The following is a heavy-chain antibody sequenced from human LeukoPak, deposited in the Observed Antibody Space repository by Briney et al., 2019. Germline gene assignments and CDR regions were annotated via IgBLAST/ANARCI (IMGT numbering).Heavy chain of an antibody. CDR3: ARDGSKYSGSYADY. V-gene: IGHV3-33*01. CDR2: IWYDGSKK. CDR1: GFTFSSYG. Sequence: GGSLRLSCAACGFTFSSYGMHWVRQAPGKGLEWVAVIWYDGSKKEYVDSVKGRFTISRDNSKNTLYLQMNSLRAEDTAVYYCARDGSKYSGSYADYWGQGTLVTVSS. J-gene: IGHJ4*02. D-gene: IGHD1-26*01.